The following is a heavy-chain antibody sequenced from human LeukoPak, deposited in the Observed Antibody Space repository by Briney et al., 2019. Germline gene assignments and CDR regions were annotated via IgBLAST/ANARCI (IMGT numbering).Heavy chain of an antibody. Sequence: SETLSLTCTVSGGSISSNNWWSWVRQTPGKGLEWIGEIYNSGSTNYNPSLKSRVTISVDKSKNQFSLRLSSVTAADTALYYCARSGNSWYFDLWGRGTLVTVSS. V-gene: IGHV4-4*02. CDR2: IYNSGST. CDR3: ARSGNSWYFDL. CDR1: GGSISSNNW. D-gene: IGHD4-23*01. J-gene: IGHJ2*01.